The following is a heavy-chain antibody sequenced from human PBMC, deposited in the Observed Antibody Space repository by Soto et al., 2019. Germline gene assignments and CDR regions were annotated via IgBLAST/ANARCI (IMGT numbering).Heavy chain of an antibody. CDR2: IYYSGST. V-gene: IGHV4-59*01. Sequence: QVQLQESGPGLVKPSETLSLTCTVSGGSISSYYWSWIRQPPGKGLEWIGYIYYSGSTNYNPSLQSRVTISVDTSKNQFSLELSSVTAADTAVYYCAREFFGAGNWFDPWGQGTLVTVSS. CDR3: AREFFGAGNWFDP. CDR1: GGSISSYY. D-gene: IGHD3-3*01. J-gene: IGHJ5*02.